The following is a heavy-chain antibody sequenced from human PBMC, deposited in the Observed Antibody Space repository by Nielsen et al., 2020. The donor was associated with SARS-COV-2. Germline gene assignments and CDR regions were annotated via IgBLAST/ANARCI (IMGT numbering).Heavy chain of an antibody. CDR2: ISTSSTYI. J-gene: IGHJ3*02. Sequence: GGSLRLSCAASGFTFSWYAMAWVRQAPGKGLEWISSISTSSTYIYYADSVKGRFTISRDNDKNSLYLQMNSLRAEDTALYYCARTGYSFGFDAFDMWGQGTMVTVSS. CDR1: GFTFSWYA. CDR3: ARTGYSFGFDAFDM. V-gene: IGHV3-21*01. D-gene: IGHD5-18*01.